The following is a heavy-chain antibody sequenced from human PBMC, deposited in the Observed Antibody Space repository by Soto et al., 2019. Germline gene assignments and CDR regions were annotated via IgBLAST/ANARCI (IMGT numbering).Heavy chain of an antibody. Sequence: EVQLVESGGGLVKPGGSLRLSCAASGFAFSTYAMNWVRQAPGKGLEWVSYISSSNNYIYYADSVKGRFTISRDNAKNSLYLQMNSLRAEDTAVYYCAREIWNYDPGLDYWGQGTLVTVSS. CDR1: GFAFSTYA. CDR2: ISSSNNYI. CDR3: AREIWNYDPGLDY. J-gene: IGHJ4*02. V-gene: IGHV3-21*01. D-gene: IGHD1-7*01.